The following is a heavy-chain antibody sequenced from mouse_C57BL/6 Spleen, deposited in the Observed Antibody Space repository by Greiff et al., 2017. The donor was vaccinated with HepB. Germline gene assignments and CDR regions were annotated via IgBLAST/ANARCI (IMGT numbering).Heavy chain of an antibody. D-gene: IGHD1-2*01. Sequence: QVQLQQSGAELVRPGASVKLSCKASGYTFTDYYINWVKQRPGQGLEWIARIYPGSGNTYYNEKFKGKATLTAEKSSSTAYMQLSSLTSEDSAVYFCARGVLRPEGYFDVWGTGTTVTVSS. V-gene: IGHV1-76*01. CDR1: GYTFTDYY. J-gene: IGHJ1*03. CDR2: IYPGSGNT. CDR3: ARGVLRPEGYFDV.